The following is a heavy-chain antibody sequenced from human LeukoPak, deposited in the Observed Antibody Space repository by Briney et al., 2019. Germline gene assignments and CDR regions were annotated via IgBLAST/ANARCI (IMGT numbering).Heavy chain of an antibody. D-gene: IGHD6-13*01. J-gene: IGHJ4*02. V-gene: IGHV3-23*01. CDR2: ISGSGGST. CDR3: ARVHSSSWYCCSDY. Sequence: GGSLRPSCAASGFTFSSYAMSWVRQAPGKGLEWVSAISGSGGSTYYADSVKGRFTISRDNSKNTLYLQMNSLRPEDTAVYFCARVHSSSWYCCSDYWGQGTLVTVSS. CDR1: GFTFSSYA.